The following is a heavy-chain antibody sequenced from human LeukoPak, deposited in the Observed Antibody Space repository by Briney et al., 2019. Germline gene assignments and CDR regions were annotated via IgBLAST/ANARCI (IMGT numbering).Heavy chain of an antibody. Sequence: SETLSLTCTVSGGSISSNNYYWGWIRQPPGKGLEWIGNIYTTGSTYYSPSLKSRVTISVDTSKNQFSLKLSSVTAADTAVYYCARQDYSNFLDYWGQGTLVTVSS. D-gene: IGHD4-11*01. CDR3: ARQDYSNFLDY. CDR1: GGSISSNNYY. V-gene: IGHV4-39*01. CDR2: IYTTGST. J-gene: IGHJ4*02.